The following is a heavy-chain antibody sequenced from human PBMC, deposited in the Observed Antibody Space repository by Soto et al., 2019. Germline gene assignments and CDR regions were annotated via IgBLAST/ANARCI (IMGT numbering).Heavy chain of an antibody. CDR1: GGSISSGDYY. D-gene: IGHD2-2*01. V-gene: IGHV4-30-4*01. Sequence: PSETLSLTCAVYGGSISSGDYYWSWIRQPPGKGLEWIGYIYYTGSTYYNPSLKSRVTISVDTSKNQFSLKLSSVTAADTAVYYCARANCLTPSCYCDYWGQGTLVTVSS. J-gene: IGHJ4*02. CDR2: IYYTGST. CDR3: ARANCLTPSCYCDY.